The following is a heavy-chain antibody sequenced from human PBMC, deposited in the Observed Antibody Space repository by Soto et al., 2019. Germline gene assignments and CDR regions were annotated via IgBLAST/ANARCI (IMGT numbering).Heavy chain of an antibody. CDR1: GGTFSSYA. CDR2: IIPIFGTA. CDR3: ARDRTVTTPRNCFDH. V-gene: IGHV1-69*06. J-gene: IGHJ5*02. D-gene: IGHD4-17*01. Sequence: QVQLVQSGAEVKKPGSSVKVSCKASGGTFSSYAISWVRQAPGQGLAWMGGIIPIFGTANYAQKFQGRVTIIADTSTSTADMELSSLRSEDTAFYYCARDRTVTTPRNCFDHWVQGTLVTVSS.